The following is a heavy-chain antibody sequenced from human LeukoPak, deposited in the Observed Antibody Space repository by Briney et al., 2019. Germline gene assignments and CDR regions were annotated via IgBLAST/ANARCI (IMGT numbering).Heavy chain of an antibody. J-gene: IGHJ5*02. CDR2: IKQDGSEK. Sequence: GGSLRLSCAASGFTFSSYWMSWVRQAPGKGLEWVANIKQDGSEKYYVDSVKGRFTISRDNAKNSLYLQMNSLRAEDTAVYYCARDRIAAAAPGSDWFDPWGQGTLVTVSS. D-gene: IGHD6-13*01. CDR1: GFTFSSYW. V-gene: IGHV3-7*01. CDR3: ARDRIAAAAPGSDWFDP.